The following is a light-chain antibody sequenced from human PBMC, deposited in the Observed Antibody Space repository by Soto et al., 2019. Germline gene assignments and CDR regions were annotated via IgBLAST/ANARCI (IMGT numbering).Light chain of an antibody. CDR3: QQINSYPRT. CDR2: AAS. V-gene: IGKV1D-12*01. CDR1: QSISSW. Sequence: DIQMTQSPSSVSASVGDRVTITCRASQSISSWLAWYQQKPGKAPKLLMCAASTLQSGVPSRFSGSGSGTEFTLTINSLQPEDFATYYCQQINSYPRTFGGGTKVDIK. J-gene: IGKJ4*01.